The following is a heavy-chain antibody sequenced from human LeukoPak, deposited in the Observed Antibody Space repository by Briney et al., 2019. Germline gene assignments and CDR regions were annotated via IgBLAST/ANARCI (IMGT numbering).Heavy chain of an antibody. CDR2: ISGSGGTT. CDR1: GFSFSSYD. Sequence: GGSLRLPCAASGFSFSSYDMSWVRQAPGKGLEWVSTISGSGGTTYYADSVKGRFTISRDNSKNTLYLQMNSLRAEDTAVYYCAKASSSWYSTYSYYFDYWGQGTLVTVSS. D-gene: IGHD6-13*01. J-gene: IGHJ4*02. V-gene: IGHV3-23*01. CDR3: AKASSSWYSTYSYYFDY.